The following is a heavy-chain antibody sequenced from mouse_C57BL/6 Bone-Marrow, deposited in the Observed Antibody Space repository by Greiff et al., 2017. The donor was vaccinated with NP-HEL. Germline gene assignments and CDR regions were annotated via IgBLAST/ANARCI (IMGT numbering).Heavy chain of an antibody. D-gene: IGHD1-1*01. Sequence: VQLQQSGAELVKPGASVKLSCKASGYTFTSYWMHWVKQRPGQGLEWIGMIHPNSGSTNYNEKFKSKATLTVDKSSSTAYMQLSSLTSEDSAVYYCARRHYGRAWFAYWGQGTLVTVSA. CDR3: ARRHYGRAWFAY. CDR2: IHPNSGST. J-gene: IGHJ3*01. V-gene: IGHV1-64*01. CDR1: GYTFTSYW.